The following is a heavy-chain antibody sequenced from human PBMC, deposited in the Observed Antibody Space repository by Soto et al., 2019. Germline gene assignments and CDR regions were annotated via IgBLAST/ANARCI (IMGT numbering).Heavy chain of an antibody. Sequence: SETLSLTCTVSGGSISDGYYWSWIRQHPGKGLEWIGSISYSGSTPYNPSLKSRLTISVDRSKSQFSLNLSSVTAADTAVYYCARRDRSGYSYWLDTWGQGTLVTVSS. D-gene: IGHD3-22*01. V-gene: IGHV4-31*03. CDR2: ISYSGST. J-gene: IGHJ5*02. CDR3: ARRDRSGYSYWLDT. CDR1: GGSISDGYY.